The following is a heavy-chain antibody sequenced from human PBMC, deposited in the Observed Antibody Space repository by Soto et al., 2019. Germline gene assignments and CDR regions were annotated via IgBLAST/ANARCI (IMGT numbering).Heavy chain of an antibody. V-gene: IGHV1-3*01. CDR3: ARDLLWFGELLYAYYYYGMDV. CDR2: INAGNGNT. J-gene: IGHJ6*02. CDR1: GYTFTSYA. Sequence: QVQLVQSGAEVKKPGASVKVSCKASGYTFTSYAMHWVRQAPGQRLEWMGWINAGNGNTKYSQKFQGRVTITRDTSASTAYMEPSSLRSEDTAVYYCARDLLWFGELLYAYYYYGMDVWGQGTTVTVSS. D-gene: IGHD3-10*01.